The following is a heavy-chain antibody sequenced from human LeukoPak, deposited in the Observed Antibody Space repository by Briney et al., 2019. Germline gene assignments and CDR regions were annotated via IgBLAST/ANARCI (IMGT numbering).Heavy chain of an antibody. V-gene: IGHV1-8*01. D-gene: IGHD1-1*01. J-gene: IGHJ4*02. CDR3: AREYWNRFDS. CDR1: GYSFASYD. Sequence: GASVKVSCKASGYSFASYDVNWVRQATGQGLEWLGWMNPNSGNTGYAQKFQGRVTMTRDTSITTAYMELSSLRSEDTAVYYCAREYWNRFDSWGQGTLVTVSS. CDR2: MNPNSGNT.